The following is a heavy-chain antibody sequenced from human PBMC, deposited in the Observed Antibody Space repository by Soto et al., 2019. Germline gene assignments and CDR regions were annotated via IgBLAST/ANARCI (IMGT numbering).Heavy chain of an antibody. CDR1: GFTFSSYG. CDR2: ISYDGSNK. V-gene: IGHV3-30*03. J-gene: IGHJ4*02. CDR3: ARGEYGDYATPFDY. D-gene: IGHD4-17*01. Sequence: LRLSFAASGFTFSSYGMHWVRQAPGKGLEWVAVISYDGSNKYYADSVKGRFTISRDNAKNSLYLQMNSLRAEDTALYYCARGEYGDYATPFDYWGQGTLVTVSS.